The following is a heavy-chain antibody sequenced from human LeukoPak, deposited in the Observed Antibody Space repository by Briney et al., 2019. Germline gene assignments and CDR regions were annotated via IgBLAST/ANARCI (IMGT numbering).Heavy chain of an antibody. CDR1: GFTLSGYR. D-gene: IGHD2-15*01. CDR3: ATISSPLDY. V-gene: IGHV3-7*01. CDR2: IKKDGSER. J-gene: IGHJ4*02. Sequence: GGSLRLSCAASGFTLSGYRMSWVRQAPGKGLEWVANIKKDGSERYYVDFVKGRFTISRDNAKNSVYLQMNSLRVEDTAMYYCATISSPLDYWGQGTLVTVSS.